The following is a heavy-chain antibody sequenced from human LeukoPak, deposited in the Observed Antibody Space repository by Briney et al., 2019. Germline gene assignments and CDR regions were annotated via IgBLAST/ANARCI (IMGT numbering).Heavy chain of an antibody. V-gene: IGHV3-9*01. CDR1: GFTFDDYA. D-gene: IGHD6-6*01. J-gene: IGHJ4*02. CDR3: ARRRSSFDY. Sequence: GGSLRLSCAASGFTFDDYAMHWVRQAPGKGLEWVSGISWNSGSIDYADSVKGRFTISRDNSKNTLYLQMNSLRAEDTAVYYCARRRSSFDYWGQGTLVTVSS. CDR2: ISWNSGSI.